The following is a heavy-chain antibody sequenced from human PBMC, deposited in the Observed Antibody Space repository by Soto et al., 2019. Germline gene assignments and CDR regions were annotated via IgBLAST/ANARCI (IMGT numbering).Heavy chain of an antibody. V-gene: IGHV3-53*01. J-gene: IGHJ4*02. Sequence: EVQLVESGGGLIQPGGSLRLSCAASGFTVSSTYMSWVRQAPGKGLEWVSVIYSGGSTYYADSVKGRFTISRDNSKNTLYLQINSLGAEDTAVYYCARSGYSYGPFDYWGQGTLVTVSS. CDR3: ARSGYSYGPFDY. CDR1: GFTVSSTY. CDR2: IYSGGST. D-gene: IGHD5-18*01.